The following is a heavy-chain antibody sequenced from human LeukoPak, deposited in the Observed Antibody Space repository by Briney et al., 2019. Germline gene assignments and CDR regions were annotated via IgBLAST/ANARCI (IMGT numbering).Heavy chain of an antibody. Sequence: GGSLRLSCVGSGFNFTQYGMMWVRQAPGKGLEWVSTIHPSGINTHHADSVKGRFTISRDNSKNTLYLQMNSLRVEDTAIYYCARDPSTLLPTDDSWGQGTLVAVSS. V-gene: IGHV3-23*05. D-gene: IGHD2-2*01. CDR1: GFNFTQYG. CDR2: IHPSGINT. CDR3: ARDPSTLLPTDDS. J-gene: IGHJ4*02.